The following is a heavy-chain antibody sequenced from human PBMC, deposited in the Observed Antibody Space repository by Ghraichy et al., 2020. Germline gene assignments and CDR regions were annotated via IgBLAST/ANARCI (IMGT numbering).Heavy chain of an antibody. D-gene: IGHD3-10*01. CDR2: IYYSGST. CDR1: GGSISSSSYY. J-gene: IGHJ4*02. V-gene: IGHV4-39*01. CDR3: ASTLMGYYGSGSYYKSGPLQDFDY. Sequence: SQTLSLTCTVSGGSISSSSYYWGWIRQPPGKGLEWIGSIYYSGSTYYNPSLKSRVTISVDTSKNQFSLKLSSVTAADTAVYYCASTLMGYYGSGSYYKSGPLQDFDYWGQGTLVTVSS.